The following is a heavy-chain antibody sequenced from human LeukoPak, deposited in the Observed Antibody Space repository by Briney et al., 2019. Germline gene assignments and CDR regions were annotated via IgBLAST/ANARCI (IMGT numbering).Heavy chain of an antibody. J-gene: IGHJ3*02. CDR1: AFTFSSYS. CDR2: IGSSSTSI. V-gene: IGHV3-21*01. D-gene: IGHD2-15*01. CDR3: AREHSEAFDI. Sequence: GGSLRLSCAASAFTFSSYSMNWVRQAPGEGLEWVSSIGSSSTSIYYAGSVKGRFTISRDNAKNSLYLQMNSLRAEDSAVYYCAREHSEAFDIWGQGTMVTVSS.